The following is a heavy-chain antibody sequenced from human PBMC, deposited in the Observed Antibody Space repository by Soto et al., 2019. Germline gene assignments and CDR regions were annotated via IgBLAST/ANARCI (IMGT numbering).Heavy chain of an antibody. Sequence: EVQLLESGGGLVQPGGALRLTCAASGFTFSTYAMTWVRQAPGKGLDWVSTISSSGDSTYFPYSVRGRFSISRDTSKNTLYLQMNSLRAEETAVYYCAKGFFTVWFGEGWGQGTLVTVSS. D-gene: IGHD3-10*01. V-gene: IGHV3-23*01. CDR2: ISSSGDST. CDR1: GFTFSTYA. CDR3: AKGFFTVWFGEG. J-gene: IGHJ4*02.